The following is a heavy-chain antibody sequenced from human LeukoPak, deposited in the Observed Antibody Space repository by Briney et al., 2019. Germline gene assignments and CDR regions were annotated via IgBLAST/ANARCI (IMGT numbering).Heavy chain of an antibody. Sequence: GGSLRLSCAASGFTVSSNYMSWVRQAPGKGLEWVSVIYSGGSTYYADSVKGRFTISRDNSKNTLYLQMNSLRAEDTAVYYCAKDRSPVTTVTYFDYWGQGTLVTVSS. CDR3: AKDRSPVTTVTYFDY. J-gene: IGHJ4*02. D-gene: IGHD4-17*01. V-gene: IGHV3-53*05. CDR1: GFTVSSNY. CDR2: IYSGGST.